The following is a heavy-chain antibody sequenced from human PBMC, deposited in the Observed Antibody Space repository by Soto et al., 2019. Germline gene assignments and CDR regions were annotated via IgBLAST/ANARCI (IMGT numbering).Heavy chain of an antibody. CDR3: ARGIYLGPIGSYLDF. CDR2: RYDDAST. Sequence: QLQLQESGPGLVKPSETLSLSCSVSGDSIRNRNYYWAWIRQPPGKGLEWIVSRYDDASTFYNPSLKRRVNISIDTSKKQLSLKVTSVTAADPAVYYCARGIYLGPIGSYLDFWGQGTLVTVSS. D-gene: IGHD3-22*01. V-gene: IGHV4-39*01. J-gene: IGHJ4*02. CDR1: GDSIRNRNYY.